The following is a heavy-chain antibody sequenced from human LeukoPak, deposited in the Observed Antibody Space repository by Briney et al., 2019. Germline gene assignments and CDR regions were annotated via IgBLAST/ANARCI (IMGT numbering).Heavy chain of an antibody. J-gene: IGHJ4*02. CDR1: GGAVSSGAYY. Sequence: SETLSLTCAVSGGAVSSGAYYWGWIRQSAGKELEWIGHIYDSGTPDYNPSLESRVTISIDSSKNQFSLKLSSVTAADTAVYYCVREKRRIGIAGVERGIYFDYWGQGTLVTVSS. V-gene: IGHV4-61*10. CDR2: IYDSGTP. CDR3: VREKRRIGIAGVERGIYFDY. D-gene: IGHD6-13*01.